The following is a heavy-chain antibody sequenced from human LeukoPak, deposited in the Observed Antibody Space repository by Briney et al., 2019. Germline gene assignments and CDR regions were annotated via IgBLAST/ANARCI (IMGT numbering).Heavy chain of an antibody. CDR2: IYYSGST. Sequence: PSETLSLTCTVSGGSISSGGYYWSWIRQHPGKGLEWIGYIYYSGSTYYNPSLKSRVTISVDTSKNQFSLKLSSVTAADTAVYYCARCSDYPWYFDYWGQGTLVTVSS. J-gene: IGHJ4*02. CDR3: ARCSDYPWYFDY. V-gene: IGHV4-31*03. D-gene: IGHD4-17*01. CDR1: GGSISSGGYY.